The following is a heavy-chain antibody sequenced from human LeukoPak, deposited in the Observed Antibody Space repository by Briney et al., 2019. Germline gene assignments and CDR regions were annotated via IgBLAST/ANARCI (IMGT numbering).Heavy chain of an antibody. Sequence: SHTLSLLSAASGSSITSGDYYWSWIRQPPGKGLEWIGYIYYSGSTYYNPSLKSRVTISVDTSKNQFSLKLSSVTAADTAVYYCARVPRTTVTDPFDYWGQGTLVTVSS. CDR3: ARVPRTTVTDPFDY. CDR2: IYYSGST. CDR1: GSSITSGDYY. V-gene: IGHV4-30-4*01. D-gene: IGHD4-17*01. J-gene: IGHJ4*02.